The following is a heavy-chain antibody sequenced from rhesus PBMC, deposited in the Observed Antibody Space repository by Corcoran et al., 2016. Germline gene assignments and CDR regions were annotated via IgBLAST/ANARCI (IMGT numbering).Heavy chain of an antibody. J-gene: IGHJ4*01. V-gene: IGHV4-80*01. CDR1: GASISSHW. Sequence: QVQLQESGPGLVKPSETLSLTCDVSGASISSHWWSWVRQPPGKGLEWIGEINGNSGNTYYNPSLKSRLYISKDASKTQFSLKLSSVTAADTAVYYCARESGEGYWGQGVLVTVSS. CDR3: ARESGEGY. D-gene: IGHD1-44*02. CDR2: INGNSGNT.